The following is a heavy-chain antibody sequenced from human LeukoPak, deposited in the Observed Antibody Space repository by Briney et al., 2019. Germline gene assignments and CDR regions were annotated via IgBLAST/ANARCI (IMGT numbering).Heavy chain of an antibody. CDR1: GFIFSSYS. CDR3: VAGTPLDY. Sequence: PGGSLRLSCAASGFIFSSYSMNWVRQAPGKGLEWISYISNSSSTIYYADSVKGRFTISRDNAKNSLYLQMNSLRDEDTAVYYCVAGTPLDYWGQGTLVTVSS. V-gene: IGHV3-48*02. CDR2: ISNSSSTI. J-gene: IGHJ4*02. D-gene: IGHD6-13*01.